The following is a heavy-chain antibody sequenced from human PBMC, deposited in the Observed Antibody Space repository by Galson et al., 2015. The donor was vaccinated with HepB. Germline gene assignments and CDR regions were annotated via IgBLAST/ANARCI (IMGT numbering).Heavy chain of an antibody. J-gene: IGHJ4*02. CDR1: GFTFSNYG. V-gene: IGHV3-23*01. CDR2: ISGNGGDT. Sequence: SLRLSCAASGFTFSNYGLSWVRQAPGKGLEWLSDISGNGGDTYYADSVKGRFTISRDNSKNTLYLQMNNLRAEDTAVYYCAKDLAAVGSRYFDYWGQGTLVTVSS. D-gene: IGHD6-13*01. CDR3: AKDLAAVGSRYFDY.